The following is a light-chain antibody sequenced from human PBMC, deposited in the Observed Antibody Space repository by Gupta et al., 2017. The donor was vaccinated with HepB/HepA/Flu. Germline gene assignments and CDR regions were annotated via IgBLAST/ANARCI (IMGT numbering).Light chain of an antibody. CDR2: DDS. CDR3: QLWASNSDNLDGV. V-gene: IGLV3-21*03. CDR1: NIGSKS. J-gene: IGLJ2*01. Sequence: SYELTQPPSVSVAPGKTARITCGGNNIGSKSGHWYRQKPGQAPVPVCFDDSDRPSGIAERCAGSYSGEAATVTIRTIGAGDEADYYCQLWASNSDNLDGVFGGGTKLTVL.